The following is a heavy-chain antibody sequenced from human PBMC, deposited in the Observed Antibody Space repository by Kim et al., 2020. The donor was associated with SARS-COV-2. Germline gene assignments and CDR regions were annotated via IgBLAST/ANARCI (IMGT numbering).Heavy chain of an antibody. J-gene: IGHJ5*02. V-gene: IGHV4-34*01. Sequence: SETLSLTCAVYGGSFSGYYWSWIRQPPGKGLEWIGEINHSGSTNYNPSLKSRVTISVDTSKNQFSLKLSSVTAADTAVYYCARGPLHGGWGRYNWFDPWGQGTLVTVSS. CDR1: GGSFSGYY. CDR2: INHSGST. D-gene: IGHD2-21*02. CDR3: ARGPLHGGWGRYNWFDP.